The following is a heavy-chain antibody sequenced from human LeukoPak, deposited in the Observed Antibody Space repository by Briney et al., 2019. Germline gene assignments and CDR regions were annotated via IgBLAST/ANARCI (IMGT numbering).Heavy chain of an antibody. Sequence: GASVKVSCKASGYTFTSYDINWVRQATGQGLEWMGWMNPNSSNTGYAQKFQGRVTMTRNTSISTAYMELSSLRSEDTAVYYCARDVGYYYDSSGIPTWGQGTLVTVSS. J-gene: IGHJ5*02. CDR1: GYTFTSYD. D-gene: IGHD3-22*01. V-gene: IGHV1-8*01. CDR2: MNPNSSNT. CDR3: ARDVGYYYDSSGIPT.